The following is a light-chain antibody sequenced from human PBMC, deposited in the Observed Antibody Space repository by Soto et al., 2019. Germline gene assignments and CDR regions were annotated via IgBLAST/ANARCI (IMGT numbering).Light chain of an antibody. CDR3: QPYYSYPPT. CDR1: QGISSY. J-gene: IGKJ2*01. CDR2: AAS. V-gene: IGKV1-8*01. Sequence: AIRMTQSPSSLSASTGDRVTITCRASQGISSYLAWYQQKPGNAPKLLIYAASTFQSGVPSRFSGSGSGTDFTLTISCLQSEDFATYYGQPYYSYPPTFGQGTKLEIK.